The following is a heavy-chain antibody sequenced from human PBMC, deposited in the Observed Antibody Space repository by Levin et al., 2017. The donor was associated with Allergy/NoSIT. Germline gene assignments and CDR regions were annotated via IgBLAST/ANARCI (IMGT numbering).Heavy chain of an antibody. J-gene: IGHJ4*02. Sequence: GESLKISCAASGFTFSNAWMSWVRQAPGKGLEWVGRIKSKTDGGTTDYAAPVKGRFTISRDDSKNTLYLQMNSLKTEDTAVYYCTTDYLMFGELFIGPNDADYWGQGTLVTVSS. CDR3: TTDYLMFGELFIGPNDADY. CDR2: IKSKTDGGTT. D-gene: IGHD3-10*02. CDR1: GFTFSNAW. V-gene: IGHV3-15*01.